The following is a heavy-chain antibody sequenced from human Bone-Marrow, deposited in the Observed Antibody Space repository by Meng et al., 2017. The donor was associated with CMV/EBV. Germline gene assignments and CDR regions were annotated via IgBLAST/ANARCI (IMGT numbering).Heavy chain of an antibody. CDR3: ARDEGQLGGMDV. Sequence: SETLSLTCTVSGGSVSSGSYYWSWIRQPPGKGLEWIGYIYYSGSTNYNPSLKSRVTISVDTSKNQFSLKLSSVTAADTAVYYCARDEGQLGGMDVWGQGTTVTVSS. J-gene: IGHJ6*02. D-gene: IGHD6-6*01. V-gene: IGHV4-61*01. CDR2: IYYSGST. CDR1: GGSVSSGSYY.